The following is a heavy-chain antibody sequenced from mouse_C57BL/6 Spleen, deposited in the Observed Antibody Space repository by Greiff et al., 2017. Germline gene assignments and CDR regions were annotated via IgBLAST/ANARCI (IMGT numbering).Heavy chain of an antibody. CDR3: ARGYGYIYAMDY. Sequence: EVQRVESGGGLVKPGGSLKLSCAASGFTFSDYGMHWVRQAPEKGLEWVAYISSGSSTSYYADTVKGRFTISRDNAKNTLFLQMTSLRSEDTAMYYCARGYGYIYAMDYWGQGTSVTVSS. J-gene: IGHJ4*01. D-gene: IGHD2-2*01. CDR1: GFTFSDYG. V-gene: IGHV5-17*01. CDR2: ISSGSSTS.